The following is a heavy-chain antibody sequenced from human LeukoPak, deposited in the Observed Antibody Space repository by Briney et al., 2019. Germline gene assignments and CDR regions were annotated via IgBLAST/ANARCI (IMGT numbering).Heavy chain of an antibody. J-gene: IGHJ4*02. D-gene: IGHD6-19*01. V-gene: IGHV1-2*02. CDR3: ARLAGKRRSVDY. CDR2: INPNSGGT. CDR1: GYTFTGYY. Sequence: ASVKVSCKASGYTFTGYYMHWVRQAPGQGLEWMGWINPNSGGTNYAQKFQGRVTMTRDTSISTAYMELSRLRSDDTAVYYCARLAGKRRSVDYWGQGTLVTVSS.